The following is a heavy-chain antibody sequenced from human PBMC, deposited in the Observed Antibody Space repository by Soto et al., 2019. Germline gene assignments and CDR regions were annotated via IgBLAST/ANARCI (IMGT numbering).Heavy chain of an antibody. D-gene: IGHD2-8*01. CDR1: GFTFSSYA. CDR2: ISGSGGST. Sequence: PGGSLRLSCAAPGFTFSSYAMSWVRQAPGKGLEWVSAISGSGGSTYYADSVKGRFTISRDNSKNTLYLQMNSLRAEDTAVYYCAKVGPEVYAIGHIDYWGQGTLVTVSS. V-gene: IGHV3-23*01. J-gene: IGHJ4*02. CDR3: AKVGPEVYAIGHIDY.